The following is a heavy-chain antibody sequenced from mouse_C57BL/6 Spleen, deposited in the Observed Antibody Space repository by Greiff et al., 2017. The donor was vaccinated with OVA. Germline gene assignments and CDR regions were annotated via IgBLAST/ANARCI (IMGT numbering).Heavy chain of an antibody. J-gene: IGHJ2*01. D-gene: IGHD2-3*01. CDR1: GYAFTNYL. V-gene: IGHV1-54*01. CDR2: INPGSGGT. Sequence: VQLQQSGAELVRPRTSVKVSCKASGYAFTNYLIEWVKQRPGQGLEWIGVINPGSGGTNYNEKFKGKATLTADKSSSTAYMQLSSLTSEDSAVYFCARSIYDGYFLYYFDYWGQGTTLTVSS. CDR3: ARSIYDGYFLYYFDY.